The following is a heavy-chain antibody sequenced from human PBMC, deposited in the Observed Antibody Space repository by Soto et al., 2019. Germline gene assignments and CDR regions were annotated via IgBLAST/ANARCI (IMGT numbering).Heavy chain of an antibody. J-gene: IGHJ6*02. CDR3: ARGFRNGFNV. CDR2: ISGPSIYI. Sequence: EVQLVESGGGLVKPGGSLRLSCVASGFTFSGYSINWVRQAPGKGLEWVSYISGPSIYIYYADSVKGRFTISRDNAKSAVYLQMNRLIAEDTVVYYCARGFRNGFNVWGQGTTVSVSS. V-gene: IGHV3-21*01. CDR1: GFTFSGYS. D-gene: IGHD2-8*01.